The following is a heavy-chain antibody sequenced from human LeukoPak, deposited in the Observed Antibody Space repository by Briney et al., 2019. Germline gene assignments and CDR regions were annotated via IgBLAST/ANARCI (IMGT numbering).Heavy chain of an antibody. CDR2: ISGSSGST. J-gene: IGHJ4*02. CDR3: ANLKLELLVH. V-gene: IGHV3-23*01. CDR1: GFTLSSYS. Sequence: GGSLRLSCAASGFTLSSYSMNWVRQAPGKGLEWVSAISGSSGSTYYADSVKGRFTISRDNSKNTLYLQMNSLRAEDTAVYYCANLKLELLVHWGQGTLVTVSS. D-gene: IGHD1-7*01.